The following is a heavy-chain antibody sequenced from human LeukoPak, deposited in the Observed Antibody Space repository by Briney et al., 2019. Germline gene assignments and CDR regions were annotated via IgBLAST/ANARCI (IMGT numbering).Heavy chain of an antibody. J-gene: IGHJ4*02. CDR3: TRVGYIDEGIDY. CDR2: IKQDGSKK. CDR1: GFSFSNYA. V-gene: IGHV3-7*04. D-gene: IGHD5-24*01. Sequence: PGGSLRLSCVPSGFSFSNYAMSWVRQAPGKGLEWVANIKQDGSKKSYVDSVKGRFTISRDNAKNSLYLQMNSLRAEDTAIYYCTRVGYIDEGIDYWGQGTLVTVSS.